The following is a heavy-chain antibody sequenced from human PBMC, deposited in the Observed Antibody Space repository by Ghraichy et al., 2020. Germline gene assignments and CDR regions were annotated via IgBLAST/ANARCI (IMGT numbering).Heavy chain of an antibody. D-gene: IGHD4-11*01. CDR2: IKIDETEK. J-gene: IGHJ3*02. Sequence: GGSLRLSCAASGFSFRSYWMTWVRQAPGKGLEWVATIKIDETEKYYVGSVKGRFTISRDNAKNSLYLQMNSLRAEDTALYYCGRGGPDNSNYAVDIWGQGTMVTVSS. V-gene: IGHV3-7*03. CDR3: GRGGPDNSNYAVDI. CDR1: GFSFRSYW.